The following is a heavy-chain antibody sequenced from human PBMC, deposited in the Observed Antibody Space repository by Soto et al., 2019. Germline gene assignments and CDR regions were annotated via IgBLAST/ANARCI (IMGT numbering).Heavy chain of an antibody. Sequence: KTAKTLSVTCTVSGGSSSSYYWSWVRQPAGKGLEWIGRIYTSGSTNYNPSLKSRVTMSVDTSKNQFSLKLSSVTAADTAVYYCAREREYSSGWYGFDNWFDPWGQGTLVSVSS. CDR1: GGSSSSYY. D-gene: IGHD6-19*01. V-gene: IGHV4-4*07. CDR3: AREREYSSGWYGFDNWFDP. CDR2: IYTSGST. J-gene: IGHJ5*02.